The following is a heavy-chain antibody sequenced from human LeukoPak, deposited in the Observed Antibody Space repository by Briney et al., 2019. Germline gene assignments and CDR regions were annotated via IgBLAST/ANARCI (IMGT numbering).Heavy chain of an antibody. CDR1: GFTFSGSA. J-gene: IGHJ4*02. CDR2: IRSKANSYAT. D-gene: IGHD6-19*01. V-gene: IGHV3-73*01. Sequence: GGSLRLSCAASGFTFSGSAMHWVRQASGKGLEWVGRIRSKANSYATAYAASVKGRFTISRDDSKNTAYLQMNSLRAEDTAVYYCARGDGQWLVLHYFDYWGQGTLVTVSS. CDR3: ARGDGQWLVLHYFDY.